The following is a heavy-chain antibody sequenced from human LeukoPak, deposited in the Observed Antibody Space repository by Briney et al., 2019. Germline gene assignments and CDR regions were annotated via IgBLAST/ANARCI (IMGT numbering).Heavy chain of an antibody. J-gene: IGHJ1*01. V-gene: IGHV3-9*01. CDR2: ISWNSGSI. D-gene: IGHD2-15*01. Sequence: PGRSLRLSCAASGFTFDDYAMHWVRQAPGKGLEWVSGISWNSGSIGYADSVKGRFTISRDNAKNSLYLQMNSLRAEDTALYYCAKAGYCSGGSCEYFQHWGQGTLVTVSS. CDR1: GFTFDDYA. CDR3: AKAGYCSGGSCEYFQH.